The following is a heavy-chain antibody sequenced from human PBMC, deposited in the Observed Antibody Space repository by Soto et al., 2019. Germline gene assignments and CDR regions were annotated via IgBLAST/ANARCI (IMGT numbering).Heavy chain of an antibody. CDR2: IIPIFGTA. Sequence: QVQLVQSGAEVKKPGSSVKVSCKASGGTFSSYAISWVRQAPGQGLEWMGGIIPIFGTANYAQKFQGRVTITADESTSTADMELSSLRSEDTAVYYCARDVGSSGYYWGGWFDPWGQGTLVTVSS. J-gene: IGHJ5*02. V-gene: IGHV1-69*12. D-gene: IGHD3-22*01. CDR1: GGTFSSYA. CDR3: ARDVGSSGYYWGGWFDP.